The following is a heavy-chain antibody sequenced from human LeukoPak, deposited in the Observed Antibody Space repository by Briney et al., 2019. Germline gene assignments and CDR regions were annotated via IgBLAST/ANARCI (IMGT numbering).Heavy chain of an antibody. CDR1: GFTFSSYW. J-gene: IGHJ4*02. V-gene: IGHV3-7*01. Sequence: GGSLRLSCAASGFTFSSYWMSWVRQAPGKGLEWVANIKQEGSEKYYVDSVKGRFTISRDNAKNSLYLQMNSLRAEDTAVYYCARDGRYYDSSGYYGPNFDYWGQGTLVTVSS. CDR3: ARDGRYYDSSGYYGPNFDY. CDR2: IKQEGSEK. D-gene: IGHD3-22*01.